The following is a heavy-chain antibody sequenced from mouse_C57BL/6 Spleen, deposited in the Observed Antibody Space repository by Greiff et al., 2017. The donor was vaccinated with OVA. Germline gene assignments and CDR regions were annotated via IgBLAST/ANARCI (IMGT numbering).Heavy chain of an antibody. CDR1: GYTFTDYE. CDR3: TRRVYYFDY. J-gene: IGHJ2*01. Sequence: VQLQQSGAELVRPGASVTLSCKASGYTFTDYEMHWVKQTPVHGLEWIGAIDPETGGTAYNQKFKGKAILTADKSSSTAYMELRILTSEDSAVYYCTRRVYYFDYWGQGTTLTVSS. V-gene: IGHV1-15*01. CDR2: IDPETGGT.